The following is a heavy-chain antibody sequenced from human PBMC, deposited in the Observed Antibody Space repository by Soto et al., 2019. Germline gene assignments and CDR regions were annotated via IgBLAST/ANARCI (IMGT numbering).Heavy chain of an antibody. CDR3: AKWGGAGSDC. Sequence: GESLKISCAASGFTFSSYYMSWVRQAQGKGLEWVANINEDGSEKYYVDSVKGRFSVSRDNAKSSLYLQMNSLRAEDTAVYYCAKWGGAGSDCWGQGTLVTVSS. J-gene: IGHJ4*02. V-gene: IGHV3-7*01. CDR2: INEDGSEK. CDR1: GFTFSSYY. D-gene: IGHD1-26*01.